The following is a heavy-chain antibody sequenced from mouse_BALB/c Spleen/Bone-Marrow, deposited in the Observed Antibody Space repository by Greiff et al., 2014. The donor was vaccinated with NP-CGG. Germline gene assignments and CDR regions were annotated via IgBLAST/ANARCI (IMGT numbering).Heavy chain of an antibody. CDR1: GFTFNSYG. CDR3: ARHRQGNAVSYYAMGY. D-gene: IGHD2-1*01. V-gene: IGHV5-6*02. Sequence: EVMLVESGGDLVRPGGSLKLSCTASGFTFNSYGMSWIRQTPDKRLEWVATISTGAGYIYYPDSVKGRFTISRDNAKNTLYLEMNSLKSEDTAMYYCARHRQGNAVSYYAMGYWGQGASVTVSS. CDR2: ISTGAGYI. J-gene: IGHJ4*01.